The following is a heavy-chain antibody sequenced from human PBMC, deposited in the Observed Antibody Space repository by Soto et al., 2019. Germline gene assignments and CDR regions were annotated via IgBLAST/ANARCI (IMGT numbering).Heavy chain of an antibody. J-gene: IGHJ3*02. CDR3: ARGRVTSPDDAFDI. CDR2: IGTAGDT. Sequence: EVQLVESGGGLVQPGGSLRLSCAASGFTFSSYDMHWVRQATGKGLEWVSAIGTAGDTYYPGSVKGRFTISRENAKNSLYLQMNSLRAGDTAVYYCARGRVTSPDDAFDIWGQGTMVTVSS. D-gene: IGHD4-4*01. V-gene: IGHV3-13*01. CDR1: GFTFSSYD.